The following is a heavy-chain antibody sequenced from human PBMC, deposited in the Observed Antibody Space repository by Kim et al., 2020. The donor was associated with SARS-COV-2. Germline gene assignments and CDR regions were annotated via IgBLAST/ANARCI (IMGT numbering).Heavy chain of an antibody. V-gene: IGHV6-1*01. J-gene: IGHJ3*02. CDR3: ARDTPGQKAYDI. Sequence: KEYTDYAGYVKSRITLTADTSKNQFSLQLNSVSPEDTAVYYCARDTPGQKAYDIWGQGTMVTVSS. CDR2: KEYT.